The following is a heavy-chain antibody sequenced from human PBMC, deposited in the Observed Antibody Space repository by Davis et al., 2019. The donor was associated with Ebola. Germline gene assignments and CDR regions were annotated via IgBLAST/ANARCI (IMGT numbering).Heavy chain of an antibody. J-gene: IGHJ6*04. CDR1: GYTFTSYG. CDR2: ISAYNGNT. Sequence: ASVKVSCKASGYTFTSYGISWVRPAPGQGLEWMGCISAYNGNTNYAQKFQGRVTMTRDTSISTAYMELSRLRSDDTAVYYCATLWFGELLGMDVWGKGTTVTVSS. CDR3: ATLWFGELLGMDV. V-gene: IGHV1-18*01. D-gene: IGHD3-10*01.